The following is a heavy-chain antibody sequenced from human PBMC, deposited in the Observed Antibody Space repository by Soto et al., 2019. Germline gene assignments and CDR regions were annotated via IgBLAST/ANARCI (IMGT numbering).Heavy chain of an antibody. V-gene: IGHV6-1*01. CDR1: GDSVSSNSAA. Sequence: PSQTLSLTCAISGDSVSSNSAAWNWIRQSPSRGLEWLGRTYYRSKWYNDYTVSVKRRITINPDTSKNKFSLQLNSVTPEDTAVYYCAREGWQQLALDYWGQGTLVTVSS. CDR2: TYYRSKWYN. CDR3: AREGWQQLALDY. D-gene: IGHD6-13*01. J-gene: IGHJ4*02.